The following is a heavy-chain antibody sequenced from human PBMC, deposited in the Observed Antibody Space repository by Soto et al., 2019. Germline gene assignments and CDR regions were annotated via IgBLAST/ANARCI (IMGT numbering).Heavy chain of an antibody. Sequence: QVQLVQSGAEVKKTGASVKVSCKVSGHTLTELSMHWVRQTPGKGPEWMGGFDPEDGETIYAQKFQGRVIMTEDTSTDSAYMELRRLRSEDTGLYYCATVGAWVPSFYQRLDFWGQGTTVTVPS. CDR3: ATVGAWVPSFYQRLDF. CDR2: FDPEDGET. CDR1: GHTLTELS. D-gene: IGHD2-2*01. V-gene: IGHV1-24*01. J-gene: IGHJ6*02.